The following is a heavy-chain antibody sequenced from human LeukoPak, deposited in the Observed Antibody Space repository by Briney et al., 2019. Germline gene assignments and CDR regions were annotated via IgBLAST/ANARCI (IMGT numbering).Heavy chain of an antibody. CDR2: ISWDGGST. CDR1: GFTFDDYT. J-gene: IGHJ3*02. CDR3: AKDRGGYCSGGSCYSGGAFDI. Sequence: GGSLRLSCAASGFTFDDYTMHWVRQAPGKGLEWVSLISWDGGSTYYADSVKGRFTISRDNSKNSLYLQMNSLRTEDTSLYYCAKDRGGYCSGGSCYSGGAFDIWGQGTMVTVSS. V-gene: IGHV3-43*01. D-gene: IGHD2-15*01.